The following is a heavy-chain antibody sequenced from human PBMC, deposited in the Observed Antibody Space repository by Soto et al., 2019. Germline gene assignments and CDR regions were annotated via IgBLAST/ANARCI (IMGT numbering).Heavy chain of an antibody. Sequence: EVHLVESGGGFVQPGRSLRLSCAASGFTFDDYTMHWVRQAPGKGLEWVSGISWNSVTIVYADSVKGRFTISRDNAKKSLYLQLNSVSAEDTALYYCVKGGYIFGYSAFDIWGRGTMVTVSS. CDR3: VKGGYIFGYSAFDI. V-gene: IGHV3-9*01. CDR2: ISWNSVTI. J-gene: IGHJ3*02. D-gene: IGHD3-3*02. CDR1: GFTFDDYT.